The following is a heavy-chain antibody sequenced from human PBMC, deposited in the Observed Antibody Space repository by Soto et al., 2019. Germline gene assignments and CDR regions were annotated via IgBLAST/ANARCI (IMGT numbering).Heavy chain of an antibody. J-gene: IGHJ4*02. CDR1: GGSFSGYY. CDR3: ARGLAPIVLMVYATSYFDY. D-gene: IGHD2-8*01. CDR2: INHSGST. V-gene: IGHV4-34*01. Sequence: SETLSLTCAVYGGSFSGYYWSWIRQPPGKGLEWIGEINHSGSTNYNPSLKSRVTISVDTSKNQFSLKLSSVTAADTAVYYCARGLAPIVLMVYATSYFDYWGQGTLVTVSS.